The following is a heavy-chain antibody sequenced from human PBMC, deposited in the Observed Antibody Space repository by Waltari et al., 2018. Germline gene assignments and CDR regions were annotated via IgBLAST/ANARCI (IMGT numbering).Heavy chain of an antibody. V-gene: IGHV1-2*06. J-gene: IGHJ4*02. D-gene: IGHD3-10*01. CDR2: INPNSGGT. Sequence: QVQLVQSGAEVKKPGASVKVSCKASGYTFTGYYMHWVRQAPGQGFEWMGRINPNSGGTNYEQKFQGRVTMTRDTSISTAYRERSRLGSDDTAVYYWAIVPAAAPSGGGDYWGQGTLVTVSS. CDR1: GYTFTGYY. CDR3: AIVPAAAPSGGGDY.